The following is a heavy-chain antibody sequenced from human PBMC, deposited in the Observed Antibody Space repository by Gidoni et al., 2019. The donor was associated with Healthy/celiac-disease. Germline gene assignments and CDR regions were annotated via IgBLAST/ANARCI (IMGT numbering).Heavy chain of an antibody. CDR2: IYYSGST. CDR1: GGSISSYH. D-gene: IGHD6-19*01. J-gene: IGHJ5*02. Sequence: QVQLQESGPGLVKPSETLSLTCTVSGGSISSYHWSWIRQPPGKGLEWIGYIYYSGSTNYNPSLKSRVTISVDTSKNQFSLKLSSVTAADTAVYYCAREPREIAVAGNWFDPWGQGTLVTVSS. V-gene: IGHV4-59*01. CDR3: AREPREIAVAGNWFDP.